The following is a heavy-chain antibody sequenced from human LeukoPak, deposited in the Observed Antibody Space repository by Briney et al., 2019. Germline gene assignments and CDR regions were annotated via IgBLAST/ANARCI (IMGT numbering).Heavy chain of an antibody. J-gene: IGHJ4*02. CDR3: ATYFITGRAFDS. Sequence: SETLSLTCTVSGGSLGSNYWTWIRQPAGKGLEWIGDIYTSGNTNYNPSLKTRVTMSVNTSKNQFSLKLTSVTAADTAVYYCATYFITGRAFDSWGQGTLVTVSS. CDR1: GGSLGSNY. CDR2: IYTSGNT. V-gene: IGHV4-4*07. D-gene: IGHD3-10*01.